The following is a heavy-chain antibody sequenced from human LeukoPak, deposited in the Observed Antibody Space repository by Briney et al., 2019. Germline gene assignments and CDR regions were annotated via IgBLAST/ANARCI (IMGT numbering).Heavy chain of an antibody. D-gene: IGHD4-17*01. CDR3: AMTTVTTGRSSFDI. CDR1: GGSFSGYY. Sequence: SETLSLTCAVYGGSFSGYYWSWIRQPPGKGLEWIGAINHSGSADYNPSLKSRVTISVDTSKNHFSLKLSSVTAADTAVYYCAMTTVTTGRSSFDIWAQGTMVTVSS. J-gene: IGHJ3*02. CDR2: INHSGSA. V-gene: IGHV4-34*01.